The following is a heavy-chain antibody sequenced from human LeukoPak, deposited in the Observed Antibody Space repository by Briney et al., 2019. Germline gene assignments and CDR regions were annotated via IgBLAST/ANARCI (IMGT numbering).Heavy chain of an antibody. D-gene: IGHD6-6*01. J-gene: IGHJ6*02. V-gene: IGHV1-2*04. CDR1: GYTFTGYY. CDR3: ARPSNYYYYGMDV. Sequence: ASVKVSCKASGYTFTGYYMHWVRQAPGQGLEWMGWINPNSGGTNYAQKFQGWVTMTRDTSISTAYMELSRLRSEDTAVYYCARPSNYYYYGMDVWGQGTTVTVSS. CDR2: INPNSGGT.